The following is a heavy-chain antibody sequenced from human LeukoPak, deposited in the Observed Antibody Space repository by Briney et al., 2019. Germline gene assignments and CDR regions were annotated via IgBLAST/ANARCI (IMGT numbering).Heavy chain of an antibody. J-gene: IGHJ1*01. D-gene: IGHD3-22*01. CDR1: LYTFTSDG. CDR2: ISAYNGNT. Sequence: AAVPVSCLASLYTFTSDGISWVRQAPGRGVEGMGWISAYNGNTNYPQKLQGRVTMTTDTSTSTDYTELRSLRSDDTAVYYSARHYYDSSGYYAYWGQGTLVTLSS. V-gene: IGHV1-18*04. CDR3: ARHYYDSSGYYAY.